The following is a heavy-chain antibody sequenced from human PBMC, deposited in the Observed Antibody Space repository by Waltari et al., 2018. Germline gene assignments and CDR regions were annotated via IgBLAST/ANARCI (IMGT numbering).Heavy chain of an antibody. Sequence: QVQLQESGPGLVKPSETLSLTCTVSGGSITGYYWSWIRQPPGKGLEWIGHTYYNGNTDYNPSLKSRVTISVDTSTNQFSLKLSSVTAADTAVYYCAREIYGGNSRPYDYWGQGTLVTVSS. CDR1: GGSITGYY. CDR3: AREIYGGNSRPYDY. CDR2: TYYNGNT. V-gene: IGHV4-59*01. D-gene: IGHD4-17*01. J-gene: IGHJ4*02.